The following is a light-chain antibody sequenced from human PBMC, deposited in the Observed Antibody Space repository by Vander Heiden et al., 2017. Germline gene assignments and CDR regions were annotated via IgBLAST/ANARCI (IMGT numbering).Light chain of an antibody. CDR2: AAS. Sequence: DIQMTQSPSSVSASVGDTVTITCRASQDISTWLAWYQQKPGEAPKLLIYAASIWQSGAPSRFSGSGSGTDFTLTITSLQPEDFATYYWQQVNSFLWTLGNVTKVEMK. V-gene: IGKV1-12*02. CDR3: QQVNSFLWT. CDR1: QDISTW. J-gene: IGKJ1*01.